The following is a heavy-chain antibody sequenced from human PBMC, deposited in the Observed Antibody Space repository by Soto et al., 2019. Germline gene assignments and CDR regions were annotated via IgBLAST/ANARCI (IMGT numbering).Heavy chain of an antibody. Sequence: XGSLRLSCAASGFTFSDYYMSWIRQAPGKGLEWVSYISSSGSIIYYADSVKGRFTISRDTAKNSLYLQMNSLRAEDTAVYYCARDLGYYDSSGYFDYWGQGTLVTVSS. V-gene: IGHV3-11*01. CDR1: GFTFSDYY. D-gene: IGHD3-22*01. CDR3: ARDLGYYDSSGYFDY. J-gene: IGHJ4*02. CDR2: ISSSGSII.